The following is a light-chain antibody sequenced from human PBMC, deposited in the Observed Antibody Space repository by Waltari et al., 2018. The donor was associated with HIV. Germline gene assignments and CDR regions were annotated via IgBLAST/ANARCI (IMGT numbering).Light chain of an antibody. Sequence: QSALTQPASVSGSPGQSITISCTGTSSDVGGYNYVSWYQQQPGKAPKRMIYDVSNRPSGVSNRFSGSKSGNTASLTISGLQAEDEADYYCSSYTSTYVFGTGTKVTVL. V-gene: IGLV2-14*01. CDR1: SSDVGGYNY. CDR2: DVS. J-gene: IGLJ1*01. CDR3: SSYTSTYV.